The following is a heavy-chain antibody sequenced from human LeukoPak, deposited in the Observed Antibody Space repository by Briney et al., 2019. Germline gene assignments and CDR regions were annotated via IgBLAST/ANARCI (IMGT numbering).Heavy chain of an antibody. J-gene: IGHJ4*02. D-gene: IGHD3-22*01. CDR2: ISGTGGST. V-gene: IGHV3-23*01. CDR3: AKDSTYYYDSSGYYPPYYFDY. Sequence: GGSLRLSCAASGFTFDDYGMSWVRQAPGKGLEWVSAISGTGGSTFYADSVKGRFTISRDNSKNTLYLQMNSLRAEDTAVYYCAKDSTYYYDSSGYYPPYYFDYWGQGTLVTVSS. CDR1: GFTFDDYG.